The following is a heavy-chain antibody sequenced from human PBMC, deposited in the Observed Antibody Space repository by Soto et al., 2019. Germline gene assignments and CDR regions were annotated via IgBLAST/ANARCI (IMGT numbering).Heavy chain of an antibody. Sequence: QVQLQESGPRLVKPSGSLSLTCGVSGGTVASSHWWSWVRQSPGGGLEWIGNVYHTGDTNLNPSLQGRVTISVDKSNNQFSLRLNSLTAADTAVYFCAREIVTAGGNNYFDPWGPGTLVTVSS. CDR3: AREIVTAGGNNYFDP. D-gene: IGHD2-21*02. CDR2: VYHTGDT. V-gene: IGHV4-4*02. CDR1: GGTVASSHW. J-gene: IGHJ5*02.